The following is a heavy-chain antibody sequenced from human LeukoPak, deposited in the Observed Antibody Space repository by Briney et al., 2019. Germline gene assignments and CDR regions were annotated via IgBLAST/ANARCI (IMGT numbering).Heavy chain of an antibody. D-gene: IGHD2-15*01. CDR3: ARARPLGAVVVAATPNYYYYYGMDV. CDR1: GDTVSSNSAA. J-gene: IGHJ6*02. V-gene: IGHV6-1*01. Sequence: SQTLSLTCAISGDTVSSNSAAWVWTRQSPSRGLEWLGRTYYKSRWYNDYAASMTSRITINPDTSKNQLSLQLKSVTPEDTAVYYCARARPLGAVVVAATPNYYYYYGMDVWGQGTTVTVSS. CDR2: TYYKSRWYN.